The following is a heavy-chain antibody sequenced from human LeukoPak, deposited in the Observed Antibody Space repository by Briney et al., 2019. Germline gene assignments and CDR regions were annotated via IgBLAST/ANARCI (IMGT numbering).Heavy chain of an antibody. CDR2: IYPGDSET. CDR1: GYSFTSYW. D-gene: IGHD6-6*01. V-gene: IGHV5-51*01. J-gene: IGHJ5*02. Sequence: GESLKISCKGSGYSFTSYWIGWMRQMPGKGLEWMGIIYPGDSETRYSPSFQGQVTISVDKSISTAYLQWSSLRASDTAMYYCARRSSSLSRWFDPWGQGTLVTVSS. CDR3: ARRSSSLSRWFDP.